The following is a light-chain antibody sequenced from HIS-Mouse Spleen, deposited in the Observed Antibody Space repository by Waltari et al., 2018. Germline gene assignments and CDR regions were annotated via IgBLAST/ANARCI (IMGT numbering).Light chain of an antibody. CDR1: SSTIGCIT. Sequence: QSVLPQPPSASGTPGQRATLTCSGSSSTIGCITVTWCQQLPGTAPQLLIYSNHQRPSGVPDRFSGSKSGTSASLAISGLQSEDEADYYCAAWDDSLNGNYVFGTGTKVTVL. V-gene: IGLV1-44*01. CDR3: AAWDDSLNGNYV. CDR2: SNH. J-gene: IGLJ1*01.